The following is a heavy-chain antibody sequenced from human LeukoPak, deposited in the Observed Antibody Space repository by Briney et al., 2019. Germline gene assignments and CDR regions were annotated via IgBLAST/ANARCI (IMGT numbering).Heavy chain of an antibody. D-gene: IGHD3-16*01. J-gene: IGHJ6*03. CDR3: ARGVGGLGNMDV. CDR2: MSPKSGNT. Sequence: ASVKVSCKASGYTFTDYYIHWVRQVTGQGLEWMGWMSPKSGNTDYAQKFKGRVTMTRNTSINTAYLELSSLTSDDTAVYFCARGVGGLGNMDVWGKGTTVIISS. CDR1: GYTFTDYY. V-gene: IGHV1-8*02.